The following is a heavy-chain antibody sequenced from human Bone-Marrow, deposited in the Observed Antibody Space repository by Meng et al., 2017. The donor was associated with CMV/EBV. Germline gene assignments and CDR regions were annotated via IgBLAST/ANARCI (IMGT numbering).Heavy chain of an antibody. J-gene: IGHJ5*02. CDR3: ARDVGQCSSTSCYNWVDP. V-gene: IGHV4-59*01. D-gene: IGHD2-2*02. Sequence: SETLSLTCTVSGGSISSYYWSWIRQPPGKGLEWIGYIYYSGSTNYNPSLKSRVTISVDTSKNQFSLKLSTVTAADTAVYYCARDVGQCSSTSCYNWVDPWGQGTLVTVSS. CDR1: GGSISSYY. CDR2: IYYSGST.